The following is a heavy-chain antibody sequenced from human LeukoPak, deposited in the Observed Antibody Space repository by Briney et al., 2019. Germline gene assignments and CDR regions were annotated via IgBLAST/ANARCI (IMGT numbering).Heavy chain of an antibody. V-gene: IGHV3-30*03. CDR1: GFTFSSYG. J-gene: IGHJ4*02. Sequence: QTGGSLRLSCAASGFTFSSYGMHWVRQAPGKGLEWVAVISYDGSNKYYADSVKGRFTISRDNSKNTLYLQMNSLRAEDTAVYYCALSGGSVYDIGYYFDYWGQGTLVTVSS. D-gene: IGHD5/OR15-5a*01. CDR2: ISYDGSNK. CDR3: ALSGGSVYDIGYYFDY.